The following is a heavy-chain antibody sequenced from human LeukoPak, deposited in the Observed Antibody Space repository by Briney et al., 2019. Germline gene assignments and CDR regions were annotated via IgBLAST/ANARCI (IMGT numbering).Heavy chain of an antibody. J-gene: IGHJ4*02. Sequence: PGRSLRLSCAASGFTFDDYAMHWVRQAPGKGLEWVSGISWNSGSIGYADSVKGRFTISRDNAKNSLYLQMNSLRAEDTALYYCAKPYCSSTSCPIDYWGQGTLVTVSS. CDR2: ISWNSGSI. CDR3: AKPYCSSTSCPIDY. D-gene: IGHD2-2*01. V-gene: IGHV3-9*01. CDR1: GFTFDDYA.